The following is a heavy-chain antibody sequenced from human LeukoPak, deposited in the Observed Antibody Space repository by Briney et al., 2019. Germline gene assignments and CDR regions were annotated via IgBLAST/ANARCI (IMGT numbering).Heavy chain of an antibody. CDR3: ARPSDILTGYYGP. Sequence: KPSETLSLTCAVYGGSFSAYYWSWIRQPPGKGLEWIGEINHSGSTNYNPSLKSRVTISVDTSKNQFSLKLHSVTAADTAVYYCARPSDILTGYYGPWGQGTLVTVSS. V-gene: IGHV4-34*01. D-gene: IGHD3-9*01. CDR2: INHSGST. J-gene: IGHJ5*02. CDR1: GGSFSAYY.